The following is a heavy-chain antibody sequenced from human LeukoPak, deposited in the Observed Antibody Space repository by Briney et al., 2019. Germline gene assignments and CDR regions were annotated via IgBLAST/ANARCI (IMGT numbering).Heavy chain of an antibody. CDR1: GGSISGYY. Sequence: SETLSLTRSVSGGSISGYYWRWIRQPAGKGLEWIGRIYTSGSTNYNPSLKSRVTMSVDTPKNQFSLKLSSVTAADTAVYYCARDYGDYEWARYYYCGMDVWGQGTTVTVSS. CDR3: ARDYGDYEWARYYYCGMDV. D-gene: IGHD4-17*01. J-gene: IGHJ6*02. CDR2: IYTSGST. V-gene: IGHV4-4*07.